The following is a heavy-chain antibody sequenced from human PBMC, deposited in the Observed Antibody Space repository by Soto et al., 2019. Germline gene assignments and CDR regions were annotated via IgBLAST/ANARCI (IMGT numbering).Heavy chain of an antibody. CDR3: AKDLDYPYYGMDV. CDR1: GFTFSSYA. V-gene: IGHV3-23*01. J-gene: IGHJ6*02. CDR2: ISGSGGST. Sequence: VGSLRLSCAASGFTFSSYAMSWVRQAPGKGLEWVSAISGSGGSTYYADSVKGRFTISRDNSKNTLYLQMNSLRAEDTAVYYCAKDLDYPYYGMDVWGQGTKVTVSS.